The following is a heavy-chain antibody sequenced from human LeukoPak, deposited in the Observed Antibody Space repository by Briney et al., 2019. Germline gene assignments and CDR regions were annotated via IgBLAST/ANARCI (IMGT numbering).Heavy chain of an antibody. V-gene: IGHV3-72*01. Sequence: PGGSLRLSCAASGFTFSDHFMDWVRQAPGKGLDWVGRSRDKANGYTTEYAASVKGRFTISRDDSKNSVYLQMNSLKTEDTAVYYCSVPVAGTVDYWGQGTLVTVSS. CDR2: SRDKANGYTT. D-gene: IGHD6-19*01. CDR3: SVPVAGTVDY. J-gene: IGHJ4*02. CDR1: GFTFSDHF.